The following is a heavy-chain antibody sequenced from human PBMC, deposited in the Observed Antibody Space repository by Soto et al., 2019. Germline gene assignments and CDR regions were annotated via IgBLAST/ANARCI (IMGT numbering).Heavy chain of an antibody. D-gene: IGHD3-10*01. CDR2: ISGSGGST. V-gene: IGHV3-23*01. Sequence: GGSLRLSCAVSGFTFSSYAMSWVRQAPGKGLEWVSAISGSGGSTYYADSVKGRFTISRDNSKNTLYLQMNSLRAEDTAVYYCAKGRDLRGYYGMDVWGQGTTVTVSS. CDR1: GFTFSSYA. J-gene: IGHJ6*02. CDR3: AKGRDLRGYYGMDV.